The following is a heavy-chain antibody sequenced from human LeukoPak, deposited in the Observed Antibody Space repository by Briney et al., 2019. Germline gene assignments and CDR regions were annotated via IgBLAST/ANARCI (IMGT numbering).Heavy chain of an antibody. D-gene: IGHD3-22*01. CDR3: AKDLTMMVVAYGY. J-gene: IGHJ4*02. CDR2: ISGSGGST. CDR1: GFTFSSYA. V-gene: IGHV3-23*01. Sequence: GGSLRLSCAASGFTFSSYAMSWVRQAPGEGLEWVSAISGSGGSTYYADSVKGRFTISRDNSKNTLYLQMNSLRAEDTAVYYCAKDLTMMVVAYGYWGQGTLVTVSS.